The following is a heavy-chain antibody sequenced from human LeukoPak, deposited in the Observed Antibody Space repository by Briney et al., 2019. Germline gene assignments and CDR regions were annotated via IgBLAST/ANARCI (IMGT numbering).Heavy chain of an antibody. Sequence: GGSLRLSCAASGFTFSSYAMSWVRQAPGKGLEWVSAISGSGGSTYYADSVKGRFTISRDNSKNPLYLQMNSLRAEATAVYYCAKCIAAAAQIDYWGEGTLVTVSS. CDR3: AKCIAAAAQIDY. D-gene: IGHD6-13*01. J-gene: IGHJ4*02. V-gene: IGHV3-23*01. CDR2: ISGSGGST. CDR1: GFTFSSYA.